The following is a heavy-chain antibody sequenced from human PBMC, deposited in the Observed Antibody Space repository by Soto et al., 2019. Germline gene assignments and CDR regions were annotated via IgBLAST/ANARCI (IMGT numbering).Heavy chain of an antibody. CDR1: GGTFSSYA. CDR2: IIPIFGTA. Sequence: GASVKVSCKASGGTFSSYAISWVRQAPGQGLEWMGRIIPIFGTANYAQKFQGRDTITADESTSTAYMELSSLRSEDTAVYYFARVAPGYSSSSPPFDYWGQGTLVTVSS. J-gene: IGHJ4*02. CDR3: ARVAPGYSSSSPPFDY. D-gene: IGHD6-6*01. V-gene: IGHV1-69*13.